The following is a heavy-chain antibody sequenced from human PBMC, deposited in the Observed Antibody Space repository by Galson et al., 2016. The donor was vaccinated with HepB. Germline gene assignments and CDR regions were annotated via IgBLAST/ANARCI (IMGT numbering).Heavy chain of an antibody. CDR3: ARGIYASTWGLRFDP. CDR2: IKHSGST. J-gene: IGHJ5*02. V-gene: IGHV4-34*01. D-gene: IGHD6-13*01. CDR1: GGSFSGSY. Sequence: ETLSLTCAVYGGSFSGSYWSWIRQPPGKGLEWIGEIKHSGSTNYNPSLKSRVTISVDTSKNQFSLKLSSVTAADTAVYFCARGIYASTWGLRFDPWGQGTLVTVSS.